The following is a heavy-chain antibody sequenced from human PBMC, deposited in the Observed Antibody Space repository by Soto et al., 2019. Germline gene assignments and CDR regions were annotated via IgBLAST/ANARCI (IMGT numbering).Heavy chain of an antibody. CDR1: GGSISSGFYY. CDR2: IYYSGST. Sequence: SETLSLTCTVSGGSISSGFYYWSWIRQHPGKGMEWIGYIYYSGSTYYNTSLKSRVTISVDTSKNQFSLKLSSVTAADTAVYYCARVPLGLRGQVHFDYWGQGTLVTVSS. CDR3: ARVPLGLRGQVHFDY. D-gene: IGHD3-10*01. V-gene: IGHV4-31*03. J-gene: IGHJ4*02.